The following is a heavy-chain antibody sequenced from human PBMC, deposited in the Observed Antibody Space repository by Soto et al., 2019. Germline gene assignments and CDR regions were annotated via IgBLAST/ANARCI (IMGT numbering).Heavy chain of an antibody. CDR1: GFTFSDYY. D-gene: IGHD6-13*01. CDR3: ARDPSSSWYFDY. Sequence: GGSLRLSCAASGFTFSDYYMSWIRQAPGKGLEWVSYISSSGSTIYYADSVKGRFTISRDIAKNSLYLQMNSLRAEDTAVYYCARDPSSSWYFDYWGQGTLVTVSS. CDR2: ISSSGSTI. J-gene: IGHJ4*02. V-gene: IGHV3-11*01.